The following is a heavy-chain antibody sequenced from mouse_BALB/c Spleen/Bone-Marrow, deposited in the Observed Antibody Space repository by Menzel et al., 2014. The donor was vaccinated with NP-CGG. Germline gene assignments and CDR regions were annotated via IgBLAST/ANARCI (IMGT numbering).Heavy chain of an antibody. CDR3: ARPRGNYAMDY. Sequence: VQLQQSGGGLVQPGGSLKLSCAAAGFDFSRYWTSWVRQAPGKGLEWIGEINPDSSTINYTPSLKDKFIISRDNAKNTLYLQMSKVRSEDTALYYCARPRGNYAMDYWGQGTSVTVSS. CDR2: INPDSSTI. V-gene: IGHV4-1*02. CDR1: GFDFSRYW. J-gene: IGHJ4*01.